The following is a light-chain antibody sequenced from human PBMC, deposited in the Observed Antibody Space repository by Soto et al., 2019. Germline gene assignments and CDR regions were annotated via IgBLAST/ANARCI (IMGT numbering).Light chain of an antibody. Sequence: QSVLTQPRSVSGSPGQSVTISCTGTSSDVGGYNYVSWYQQYSGKAPKVMIYDVSKRPSGVPDRFSGSKSGNTASPTISGLQAEDEADYYCCSYAASNTFVFGTGTKLTVL. CDR3: CSYAASNTFV. CDR2: DVS. V-gene: IGLV2-11*01. CDR1: SSDVGGYNY. J-gene: IGLJ1*01.